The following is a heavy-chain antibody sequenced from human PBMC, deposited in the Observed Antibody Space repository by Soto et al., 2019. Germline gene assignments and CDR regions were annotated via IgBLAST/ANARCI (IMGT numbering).Heavy chain of an antibody. CDR2: IYPGDSDT. J-gene: IGHJ6*02. CDR3: ARHRPTLTGTKARHSYGMDV. V-gene: IGHV5-51*01. CDR1: GYSFTSYW. Sequence: GVSLKISCKGSGYSFTSYWIGWVRQMPGKGLEWMGIIYPGDSDTRYSPSFQGQVTISADKSISTAYLQWSSLKASDTAMYYCARHRPTLTGTKARHSYGMDVWGQDTTVTVSS. D-gene: IGHD1-7*01.